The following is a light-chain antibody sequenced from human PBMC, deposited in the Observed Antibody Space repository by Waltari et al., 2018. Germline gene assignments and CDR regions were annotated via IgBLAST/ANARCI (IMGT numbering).Light chain of an antibody. CDR1: QSISSY. CDR2: AAS. CDR3: QQSYSRVYT. Sequence: DIQMTQSPSSLSASVGDRVTITCRASQSISSYLNWYQQKPGKAPKLLIYAASSLQSGVPSRFSGSGSGTDFTLTISRLQPEDFATYYCQQSYSRVYTFGQGTKLEIK. J-gene: IGKJ2*01. V-gene: IGKV1-39*01.